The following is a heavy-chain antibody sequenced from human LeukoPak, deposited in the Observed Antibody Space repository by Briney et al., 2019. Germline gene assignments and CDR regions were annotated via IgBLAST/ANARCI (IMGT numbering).Heavy chain of an antibody. V-gene: IGHV3-74*01. D-gene: IGHD6-19*01. CDR1: GFTFSSYW. CDR2: INGDGSTT. J-gene: IGHJ4*02. CDR3: ARARIAVAGALTAFDY. Sequence: GGSLRLSCAASGFTFSSYWMHWVRQAPGKGLVWVSRINGDGSTTSYADSVKGRFTISRDNARYSLYLQMNSLRVEDTAVYYCARARIAVAGALTAFDYWGQGTLVTVSS.